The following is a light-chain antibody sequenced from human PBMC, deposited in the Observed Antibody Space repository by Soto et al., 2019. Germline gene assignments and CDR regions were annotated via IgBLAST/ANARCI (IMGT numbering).Light chain of an antibody. J-gene: IGKJ3*01. Sequence: DIQMTQSPSTLSASVGDRVTITCRDSQSISSWLAWYQQKPGKAPKLLIYKASSLESGVPSRFSGSGSGTEFTLTISSLQPDDFATYYCQQGFTFGPGTKVDIK. V-gene: IGKV1-5*03. CDR3: QQGFT. CDR2: KAS. CDR1: QSISSW.